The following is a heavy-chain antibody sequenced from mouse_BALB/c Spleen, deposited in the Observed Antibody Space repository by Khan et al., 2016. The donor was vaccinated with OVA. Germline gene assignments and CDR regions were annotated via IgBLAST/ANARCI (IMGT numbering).Heavy chain of an antibody. V-gene: IGHV1S41*01. CDR2: IGPGSGST. CDR1: GYTFTSYW. Sequence: DLVKPGASVKLSCKASGYTFTSYWINWIKQRPGQGLEWIGRIGPGSGSTSNNEMFKGKSTLTVDTSSSTAYIQLSSRSSEDSAVYFWARENYYGSTYYAMDYWGQGTSVTVSS. D-gene: IGHD1-1*01. J-gene: IGHJ4*01. CDR3: ARENYYGSTYYAMDY.